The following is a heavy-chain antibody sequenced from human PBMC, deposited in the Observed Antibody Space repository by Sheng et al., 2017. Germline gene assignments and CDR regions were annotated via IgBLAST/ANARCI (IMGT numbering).Heavy chain of an antibody. CDR3: PLFNDY. CDR2: ISHSGDTT. J-gene: IGHJ4*02. V-gene: IGHV3-64D*09. Sequence: EVQLVESGGGLVQPGGSLRLSCSGSGFTYSSYAMSWVRQAPGKRLEYISAISHSGDTTYYADSVKGRFTISRDNSRNTLYLHMTSLRPEDTAVYYCPLFNDYWGRGTLVTVSS. D-gene: IGHD2-21*01. CDR1: GFTYSSYA.